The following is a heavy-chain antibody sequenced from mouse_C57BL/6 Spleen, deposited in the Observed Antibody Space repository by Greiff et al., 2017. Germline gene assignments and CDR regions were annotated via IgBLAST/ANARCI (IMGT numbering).Heavy chain of an antibody. CDR1: GYTFTSYW. Sequence: QVQLQQSGAELVKPGASVKLSCKASGYTFTSYWMHWVKQRPGQGLEWIGMIHPNSGSTNYNEKFKSKATLTVDKSSSTAYMQLSSLTSEDSAVYYCATYYSKGAMDYWGQGTSVTVSS. CDR2: IHPNSGST. J-gene: IGHJ4*01. CDR3: ATYYSKGAMDY. D-gene: IGHD2-5*01. V-gene: IGHV1-64*01.